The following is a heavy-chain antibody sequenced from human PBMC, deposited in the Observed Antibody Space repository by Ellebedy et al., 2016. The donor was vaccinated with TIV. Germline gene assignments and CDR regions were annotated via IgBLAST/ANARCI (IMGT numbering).Heavy chain of an antibody. Sequence: GSLRLXXTVSGGSVNSGSHYWSWIRQPPGKGLEWIGESNQSGNTNYNPSLKSRVTVSVDTSKNQFSLKMISVTAADAAVYYCARGRDYGGNSGFSDYWGQGTLVTVSS. J-gene: IGHJ4*02. CDR2: SNQSGNT. V-gene: IGHV4-61*01. CDR3: ARGRDYGGNSGFSDY. D-gene: IGHD4-23*01. CDR1: GGSVNSGSHY.